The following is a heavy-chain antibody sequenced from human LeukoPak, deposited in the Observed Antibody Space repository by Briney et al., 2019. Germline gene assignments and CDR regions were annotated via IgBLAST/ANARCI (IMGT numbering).Heavy chain of an antibody. V-gene: IGHV1-24*01. D-gene: IGHD3-10*01. J-gene: IGHJ3*02. CDR3: APYMVRGREPFDI. CDR1: GYTLTELS. Sequence: GASVKVSCKVSGYTLTELSMHWVRQAPGKGLEWMGGFDPEDGKTIYARKFQGRVTMTEDTSTDTAYMELSSLRSEDTAVYYCAPYMVRGREPFDIWGQGTMVTVSS. CDR2: FDPEDGKT.